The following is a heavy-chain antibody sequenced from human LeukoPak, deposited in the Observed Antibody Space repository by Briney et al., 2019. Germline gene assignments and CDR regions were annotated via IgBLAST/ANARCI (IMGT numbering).Heavy chain of an antibody. D-gene: IGHD3-22*01. V-gene: IGHV3-48*02. Sequence: PGGSLRLSCAASGFTFSSYSMNWVPQAPGKGLEWVSYISSSSSTIYYADSVKGRFTISRDNAKNSLYLQMNSLRDEDTAVYYCARDGERYYYDSSGYYGYWGQGTLVTVSS. CDR3: ARDGERYYYDSSGYYGY. CDR2: ISSSSSTI. CDR1: GFTFSSYS. J-gene: IGHJ4*02.